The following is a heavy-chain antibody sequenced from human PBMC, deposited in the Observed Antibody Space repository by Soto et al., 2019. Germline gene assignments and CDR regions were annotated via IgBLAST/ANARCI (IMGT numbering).Heavy chain of an antibody. J-gene: IGHJ4*02. CDR1: GGSVTSISYY. V-gene: IGHV4-39*01. Sequence: SETLTLTCSVSGGSVTSISYYWAWIRQTPGKGLEWIGSMYYSGSSYNNPSLKSRVTMSVDTSKNQFSLKLTSVTAADTVVYYCAIDFWSGYNIAHYYFDYWGQGPLVTVSS. CDR3: AIDFWSGYNIAHYYFDY. D-gene: IGHD3-3*01. CDR2: MYYSGSS.